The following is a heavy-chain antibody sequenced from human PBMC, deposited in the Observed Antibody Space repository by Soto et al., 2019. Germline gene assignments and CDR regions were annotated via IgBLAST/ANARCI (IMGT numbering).Heavy chain of an antibody. CDR3: TRDASRDSSARGWFDP. CDR1: GFTFRSFT. Sequence: LRLSFAASGFTFRSFTMNWVRQAPGKGLEWVSTISSNSAYIYYTDALRGRFTISRDNAKNSLHLQMNSLRAEDTAVYYCTRDASRDSSARGWFDPWGPGTMCTVSS. V-gene: IGHV3-21*01. J-gene: IGHJ5*02. D-gene: IGHD6-13*01. CDR2: ISSNSAYI.